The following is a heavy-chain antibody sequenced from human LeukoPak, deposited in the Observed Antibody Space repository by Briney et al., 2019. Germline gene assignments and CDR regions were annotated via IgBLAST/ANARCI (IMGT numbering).Heavy chain of an antibody. V-gene: IGHV3-11*05. J-gene: IGHJ3*02. CDR2: ISSSSSYT. Sequence: GGSLRLSCAASGFSFSDYSMSWIRQAPGKGLEWVSHISSSSSYTNYADSVKGRFTIPKDNSKNTLYLQMNSLRAEDTAIYYCARAQTRAFDIWGQGTMVTVSS. CDR1: GFSFSDYS. CDR3: ARAQTRAFDI.